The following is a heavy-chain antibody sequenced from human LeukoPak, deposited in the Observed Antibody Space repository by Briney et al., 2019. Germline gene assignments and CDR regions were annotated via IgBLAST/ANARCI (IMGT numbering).Heavy chain of an antibody. CDR1: GFTFSSYA. Sequence: GGSLRLSCAASGFTFSSYAMSWVRQAPGKGLEWVSAISGSGGSTYYADSVKGRFTISRDNTKQTLYLQMNSLRAEDTAVYYCAKDGYDFWSGRDYYYYMDVWGKGTTVTVSS. J-gene: IGHJ6*03. D-gene: IGHD3-3*01. CDR3: AKDGYDFWSGRDYYYYMDV. CDR2: ISGSGGST. V-gene: IGHV3-23*01.